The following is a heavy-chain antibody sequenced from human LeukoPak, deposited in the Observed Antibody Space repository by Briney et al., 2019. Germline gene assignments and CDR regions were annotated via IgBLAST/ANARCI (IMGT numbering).Heavy chain of an antibody. J-gene: IGHJ4*02. CDR1: GASLSVSGR. CDR3: AREVPYSRGPFDY. D-gene: IGHD6-13*01. CDR2: ISSSSSYI. Sequence: PSETLSLTCTVSGASLSVSGRNWGWDRQPPGKGLEWVSSISSSSSYIYYADSVKGRFTISRDNAKNSLYLQMNSLRAEDTAVYYCAREVPYSRGPFDYWGQGTLVTVSS. V-gene: IGHV3-21*01.